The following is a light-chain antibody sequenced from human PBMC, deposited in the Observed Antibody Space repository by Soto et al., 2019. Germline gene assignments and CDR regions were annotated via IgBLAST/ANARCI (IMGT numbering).Light chain of an antibody. CDR1: SSNIGAGYD. J-gene: IGLJ2*01. CDR3: QSYDSSLSGFVV. CDR2: GNT. Sequence: QAVVTQPPSVSGAPGQRVTISCTGSSSNIGAGYDVHWYQQFPGTVPKLLIYGNTNRPSGVPDRFSGSKSGTSASLAITGLQAEDEADYYCQSYDSSLSGFVVFGGGTKLTVL. V-gene: IGLV1-40*01.